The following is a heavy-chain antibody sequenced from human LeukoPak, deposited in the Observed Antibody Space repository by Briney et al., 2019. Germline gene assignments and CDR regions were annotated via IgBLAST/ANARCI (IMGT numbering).Heavy chain of an antibody. CDR3: ASVEAYYYDSSGYSLGPDY. Sequence: ASVKVSCKASGYTFTSNYMHWVRQAPGQGLEWMGIINTSGGSTSYAQKFHGRVTMTTDTSTSRDYMELRSLISDDTAVYYCASVEAYYYDSSGYSLGPDYWGQGTLVTVSS. V-gene: IGHV1-46*01. CDR2: INTSGGST. CDR1: GYTFTSNY. D-gene: IGHD3-22*01. J-gene: IGHJ4*02.